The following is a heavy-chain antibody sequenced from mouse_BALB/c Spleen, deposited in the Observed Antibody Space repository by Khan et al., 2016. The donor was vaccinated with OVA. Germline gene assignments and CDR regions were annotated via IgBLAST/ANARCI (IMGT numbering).Heavy chain of an antibody. CDR2: IDPFNGGN. CDR1: GYSFTTYY. J-gene: IGHJ3*01. Sequence: VQLQQSGPELMKPGASVKISCKASGYSFTTYYMHWVKQSHGKSLEWIGYIDPFNGGNDYNQKFKGKATLTVDKSSSTAYMHLSSLTSEDSAVYSCARGTFDYCGQGTLVTVSA. D-gene: IGHD3-3*01. CDR3: ARGTFDY. V-gene: IGHV1-34*01.